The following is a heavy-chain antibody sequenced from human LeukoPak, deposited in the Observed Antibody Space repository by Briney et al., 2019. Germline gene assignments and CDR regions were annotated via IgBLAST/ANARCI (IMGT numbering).Heavy chain of an antibody. CDR1: GGSISRGGDY. V-gene: IGHV4-31*03. Sequence: PSETLSLTCTVSGGSISRGGDYWSLIRQHPGKGLEWNGYIYYTGTTYYNPSLKSRITISVDTSKNQFSLKLSSMTAADTAVYYCARAAWRGSNSRDAFDIWGQGTVVTVSS. J-gene: IGHJ3*02. CDR2: IYYTGTT. CDR3: ARAAWRGSNSRDAFDI. D-gene: IGHD4/OR15-4a*01.